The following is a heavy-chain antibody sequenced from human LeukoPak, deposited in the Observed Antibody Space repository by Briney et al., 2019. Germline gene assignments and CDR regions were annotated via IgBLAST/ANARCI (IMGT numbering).Heavy chain of an antibody. J-gene: IGHJ6*03. CDR3: AKGGRNCSSTSCYRGREYYYYYYYMDV. V-gene: IGHV3-30*02. Sequence: GGTLRLSCAASGFTFSGYSMHWVRHAPAKGLESVAFIRYDGSNKYYADSLRGRFTISRDNSKNTLYLQMNSLRAEDTAVYYCAKGGRNCSSTSCYRGREYYYYYYYMDVWGKGTTVTVSS. D-gene: IGHD2-2*02. CDR1: GFTFSGYS. CDR2: IRYDGSNK.